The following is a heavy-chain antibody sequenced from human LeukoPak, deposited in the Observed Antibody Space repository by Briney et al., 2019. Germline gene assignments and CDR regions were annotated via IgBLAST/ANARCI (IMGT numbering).Heavy chain of an antibody. V-gene: IGHV4-38-2*02. CDR3: ARGPRFGELLWHWFDP. Sequence: SETLSLTCTVSGYSISSGHYWGWIRQPPGEGLEWIGSMYHSGSTYYNPPLKSRVTISEDTSKNQFSLKLRSVTAADTAVYYCARGPRFGELLWHWFDPWGQGTLVTVSS. D-gene: IGHD3-10*01. J-gene: IGHJ5*02. CDR1: GYSISSGHY. CDR2: MYHSGST.